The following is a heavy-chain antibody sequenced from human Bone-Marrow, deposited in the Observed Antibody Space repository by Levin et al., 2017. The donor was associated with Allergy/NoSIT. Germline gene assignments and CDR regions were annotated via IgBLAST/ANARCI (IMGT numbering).Heavy chain of an antibody. CDR3: VRRPNYYYGMDV. D-gene: IGHD6-25*01. J-gene: IGHJ6*02. CDR2: IYSGGRT. Sequence: GGSLRLSCAASGFSVTSNYITWVRQAPGQGLEWVSVIYSGGRTYYADSVNGRFTISRDNSKNTVYLQMNGLRAEDTAVYYCVRRPNYYYGMDVWGHGATVIVS. CDR1: GFSVTSNY. V-gene: IGHV3-53*01.